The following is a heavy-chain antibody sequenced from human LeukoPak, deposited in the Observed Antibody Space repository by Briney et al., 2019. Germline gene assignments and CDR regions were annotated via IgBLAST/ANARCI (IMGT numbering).Heavy chain of an antibody. CDR2: IYLGDSDT. D-gene: IGHD1-26*01. V-gene: IGHV5-51*01. CDR1: EYSFISYW. J-gene: IGHJ6*02. CDR3: ARRGRYQSYYYYGMDV. Sequence: GDSLKISLQGSEYSFISYWSGWARQMHGKGLEWMGIIYLGDSDTRYSPSFQGQVTISAVKSISTDYLQWSSLKAADPAMYYCARRGRYQSYYYYGMDVWGQGTTVTVSS.